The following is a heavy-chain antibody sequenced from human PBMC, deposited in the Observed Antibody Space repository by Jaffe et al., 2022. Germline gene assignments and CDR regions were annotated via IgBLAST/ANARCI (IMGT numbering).Heavy chain of an antibody. D-gene: IGHD6-19*01. V-gene: IGHV1-69*05. CDR2: IIPIFGTA. J-gene: IGHJ1*01. CDR3: ARGEYSSGWYVKDPRAEYFQH. CDR1: GGTFSSYA. Sequence: QVQLVQSGAEVKKPGSSVKVSCKASGGTFSSYAISWVRQAPGQGLEWMGGIIPIFGTANYAQKFQGRVTITTDESTSTAYMELSSLRSEDTAVYYCARGEYSSGWYVKDPRAEYFQHWGQGTLVTVSS.